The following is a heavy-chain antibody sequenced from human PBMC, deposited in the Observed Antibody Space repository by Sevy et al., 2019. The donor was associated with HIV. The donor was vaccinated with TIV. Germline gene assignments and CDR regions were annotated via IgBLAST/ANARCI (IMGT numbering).Heavy chain of an antibody. CDR1: GLTLTTTG. J-gene: IGHJ4*02. Sequence: GGSLRLSCAASGLTLTTTGMSWVRQAPGKGLEWVAGVTSDGTTYYADSVRDRFTVSRDNSKNKLYLQLNSMRADDTAVFYCAGGDTTMITDLDYWGQGTPVTVSS. V-gene: IGHV3-23*01. CDR2: VTSDGTT. D-gene: IGHD3-16*01. CDR3: AGGDTTMITDLDY.